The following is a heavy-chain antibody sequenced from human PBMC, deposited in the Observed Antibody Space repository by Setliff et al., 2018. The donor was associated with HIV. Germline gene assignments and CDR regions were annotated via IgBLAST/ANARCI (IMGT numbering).Heavy chain of an antibody. CDR3: VRRESDYGTKAGFRY. J-gene: IGHJ4*02. Sequence: ASVKVSCKASGYTFINNYIHWVRQAPGQGLEWMGLINPTGDITFYPQKFQARVTMTRDTSTDTVYMELSSLKSDDTAVYYCVRRESDYGTKAGFRYWGQGTLVTVSS. D-gene: IGHD4-17*01. CDR1: GYTFINNY. CDR2: INPTGDIT. V-gene: IGHV1-46*01.